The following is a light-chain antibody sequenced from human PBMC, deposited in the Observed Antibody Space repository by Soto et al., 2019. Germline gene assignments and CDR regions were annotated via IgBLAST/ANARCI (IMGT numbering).Light chain of an antibody. CDR2: NAS. V-gene: IGKV1-5*01. Sequence: DIQMTQSPSTLSASVGDRVTITCRASQSISYYLAWYQKKPGKAPKVLIWNASSLQRGVPSRSSGSGSGTEFTLTISSLQPDDFATYYCQQYNRFSTWTFGQGTKVEIK. J-gene: IGKJ1*01. CDR3: QQYNRFSTWT. CDR1: QSISYY.